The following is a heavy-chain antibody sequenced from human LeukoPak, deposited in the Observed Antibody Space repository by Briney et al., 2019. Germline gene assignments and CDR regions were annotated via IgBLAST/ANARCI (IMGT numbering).Heavy chain of an antibody. D-gene: IGHD3-22*01. V-gene: IGHV3-53*01. CDR2: TYSGGST. CDR1: GFTVSSNY. Sequence: PGGSLRLSCAASGFTVSSNYMSWVRQAPGKGLEWVSVTYSGGSTYYADSVKGRFTISRDNSKNTLYLQMNSLRAEDTAVYYCARGRGYYYDSSDYYFDYWGQGTLVTVSS. J-gene: IGHJ4*02. CDR3: ARGRGYYYDSSDYYFDY.